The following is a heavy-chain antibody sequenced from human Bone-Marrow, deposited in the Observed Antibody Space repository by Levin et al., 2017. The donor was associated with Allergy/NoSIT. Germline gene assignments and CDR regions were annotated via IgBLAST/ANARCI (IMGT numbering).Heavy chain of an antibody. CDR1: GGTISNYD. D-gene: IGHD2/OR15-2a*01. V-gene: IGHV1-69*13. J-gene: IGHJ6*02. CDR3: AGGEYSYYYYALDV. CDR2: IIPTFDTP. Sequence: SVKVSCKASGGTISNYDNSWVRQAPGQGLEWMGGIIPTFDTPNYAQKFQGRVTITADDSTSTAYLEMSSLSSEDTAVYYCAGGEYSYYYYALDVWGQGTTVTVSS.